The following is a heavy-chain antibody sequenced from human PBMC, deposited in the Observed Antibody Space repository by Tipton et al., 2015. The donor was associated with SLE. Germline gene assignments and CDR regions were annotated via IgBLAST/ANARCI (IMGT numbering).Heavy chain of an antibody. J-gene: IGHJ4*02. V-gene: IGHV3-20*04. CDR1: GFIFGDYG. Sequence: SLRLSCVTSGFIFGDYGMSWVRQVPGKGLEWVSDILWNDNTNYADSVRGRFTISRDSAKSTVYLQMNSLRAEDTAVYYCARPNRSWGDFALWGQGTLVTVSS. CDR3: ARPNRSWGDFAL. CDR2: ILWNDNTN. D-gene: IGHD3-16*01.